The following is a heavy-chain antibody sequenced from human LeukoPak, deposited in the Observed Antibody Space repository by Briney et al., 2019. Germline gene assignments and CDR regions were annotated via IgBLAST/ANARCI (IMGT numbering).Heavy chain of an antibody. J-gene: IGHJ4*02. CDR1: GFTFDDYA. CDR3: AKDKYGISHILDY. Sequence: GGSLRLPCAASGFTFDDYAMHWVRQAPGKGLEWVSGISWNSGSIGYADSVKGRFTISRDNAKNSLYLQMNSLRAEDTALYYCAKDKYGISHILDYWGQGTLVTVSS. CDR2: ISWNSGSI. D-gene: IGHD1-1*01. V-gene: IGHV3-9*01.